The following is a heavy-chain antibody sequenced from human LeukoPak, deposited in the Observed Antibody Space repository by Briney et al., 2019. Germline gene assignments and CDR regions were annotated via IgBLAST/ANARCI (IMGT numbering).Heavy chain of an antibody. CDR2: IYYSGST. V-gene: IGHV4-31*03. CDR1: GDSISSNNYF. Sequence: SETLSLTCTVSGDSISSNNYFWGWICQPPGKGLEWIGYIYYSGSTYYNPSLKSRVTISVDTSKNQFSLKLSSVTAADTAVYYCARFTYSGSYHYYFDYWGQGTLVTVSS. J-gene: IGHJ4*02. CDR3: ARFTYSGSYHYYFDY. D-gene: IGHD1-26*01.